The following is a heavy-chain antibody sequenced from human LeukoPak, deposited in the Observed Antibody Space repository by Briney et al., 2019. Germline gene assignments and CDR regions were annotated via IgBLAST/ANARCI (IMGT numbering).Heavy chain of an antibody. Sequence: SETLSLTCTVSGGSISSGGYYWSWIRQHPGKGLEWIGYIYYGGSTYYNPSLKSRVTISVDTSKNQFSLKLSSVTAADTAVYYCARGTGVVTVVSLRYYYYYMDVWGKGTTVTVSS. CDR1: GGSISSGGYY. D-gene: IGHD3-3*01. J-gene: IGHJ6*03. V-gene: IGHV4-31*03. CDR2: IYYGGST. CDR3: ARGTGVVTVVSLRYYYYYMDV.